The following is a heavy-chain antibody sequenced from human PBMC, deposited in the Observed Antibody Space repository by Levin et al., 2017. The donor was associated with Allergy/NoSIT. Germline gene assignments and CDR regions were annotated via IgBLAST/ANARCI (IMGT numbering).Heavy chain of an antibody. V-gene: IGHV3-53*01. J-gene: IGHJ6*03. CDR2: LYGSGGT. CDR1: GFDVSYDH. Sequence: GGSLRLSCAASGFDVSYDHMTWVRQAPGKGLEWVSTLYGSGGTFYSDSVKGRFTISRDTYKNTLFLQMTGLRVVDTAVYYCARVKGGGYGAFYYYYMDAWGSGTTVTVSS. CDR3: ARVKGGGYGAFYYYYMDA. D-gene: IGHD5-12*01.